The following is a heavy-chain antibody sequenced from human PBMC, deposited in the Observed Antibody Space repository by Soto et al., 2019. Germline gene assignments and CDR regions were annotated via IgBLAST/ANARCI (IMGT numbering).Heavy chain of an antibody. V-gene: IGHV1-8*01. J-gene: IGHJ4*02. CDR2: MNPDSGDT. Sequence: QVQLVQSGAEVKKPGASVKVSCKASGYAFTSYDINWVRQATGQGLEWMGWMNPDSGDTGYVEKFQGRVTMTRDTSINTAYMELRSLRSEDTAVYYCARSLRGGNVNFDYWGQGTLVTVSS. D-gene: IGHD2-15*01. CDR1: GYAFTSYD. CDR3: ARSLRGGNVNFDY.